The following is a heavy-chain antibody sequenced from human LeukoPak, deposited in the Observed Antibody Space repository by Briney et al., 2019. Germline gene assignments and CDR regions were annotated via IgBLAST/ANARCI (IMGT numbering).Heavy chain of an antibody. CDR3: ARGFYDILTGLHL. CDR1: GFTFSIYA. CDR2: ISYDGSNK. V-gene: IGHV3-30-3*01. Sequence: GGSLRLSCAASGFTFSIYAMHWVRQAPGRGLEWVAVISYDGSNKYYADSVKGLFTISRDNSKNTLYLQMNSLRAEDTAVYYCARGFYDILTGLHLWGQGTLVTVSS. D-gene: IGHD3-9*01. J-gene: IGHJ5*02.